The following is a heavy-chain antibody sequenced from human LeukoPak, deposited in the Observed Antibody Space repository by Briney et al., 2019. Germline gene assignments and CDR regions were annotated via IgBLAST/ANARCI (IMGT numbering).Heavy chain of an antibody. CDR2: INAGNGNT. CDR3: ARDRAPKTVTSEVDAFDI. Sequence: ASVKVSCKASEYAFSSYGIHWVRQAPGQRPEWMGWINAGNGNTEYAQEFQGRVTITRDTSASTAYMELSSLTSEGMAVYYCARDRAPKTVTSEVDAFDIWGQGTMVTVSS. J-gene: IGHJ3*02. V-gene: IGHV1-3*03. D-gene: IGHD4-17*01. CDR1: EYAFSSYG.